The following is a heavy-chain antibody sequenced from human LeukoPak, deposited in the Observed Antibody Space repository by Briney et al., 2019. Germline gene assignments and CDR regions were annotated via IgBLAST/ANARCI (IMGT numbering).Heavy chain of an antibody. Sequence: PGGSLRLSCAASGFTFSSYSMNWVRQAPGKGLEWGSYISSSSSTIYYADSVKGRFTISRDNARNSLYLQMNSLRAEDTAVYYCARDRVGATAMDVWGKGTTVTVSS. CDR1: GFTFSSYS. CDR3: ARDRVGATAMDV. J-gene: IGHJ6*03. V-gene: IGHV3-48*01. D-gene: IGHD1-26*01. CDR2: ISSSSSTI.